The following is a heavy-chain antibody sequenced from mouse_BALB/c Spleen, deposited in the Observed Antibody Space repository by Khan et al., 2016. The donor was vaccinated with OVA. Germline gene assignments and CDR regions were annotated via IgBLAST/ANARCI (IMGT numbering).Heavy chain of an antibody. Sequence: QVQLKQSGAELAKPGASVKMSCTASGYTFTTYWMHWIKQRPGQGLEWIGYINPSTGYTAYNKNFKDKATLTADESSSTAYMQLNSLTSEDSAVYCCARRGLYGIMTYWGQGTLVTVSA. CDR3: ARRGLYGIMTY. CDR1: GYTFTTYW. D-gene: IGHD2-10*02. CDR2: INPSTGYT. V-gene: IGHV1-7*01. J-gene: IGHJ3*01.